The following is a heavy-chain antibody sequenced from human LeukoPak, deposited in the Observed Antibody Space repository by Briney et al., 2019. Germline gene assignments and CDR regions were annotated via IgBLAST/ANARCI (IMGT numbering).Heavy chain of an antibody. D-gene: IGHD4-17*01. CDR2: IYSSGNT. J-gene: IGHJ4*02. CDR3: ARASGYGTDYGEYDRRFDY. CDR1: GGSLTSDTNY. V-gene: IGHV4-61*02. Sequence: SETLSLTCTVSGGSLTSDTNYWSWLRQPAGTGLEWIGRIYSSGNTYYNPSLKSRVTISLDTSKTQFSLKLNSVTAAATAVYYCARASGYGTDYGEYDRRFDYWGQGALVTVSS.